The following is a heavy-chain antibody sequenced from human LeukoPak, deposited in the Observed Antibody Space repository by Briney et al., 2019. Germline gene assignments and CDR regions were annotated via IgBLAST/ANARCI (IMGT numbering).Heavy chain of an antibody. CDR2: IYPDDSHT. V-gene: IGHV5-51*01. CDR3: ARLGYYDSSGYSTGDFDY. J-gene: IGHJ4*02. D-gene: IGHD3-22*01. Sequence: GESLKISCKGSGYSFTSYWIGWVRQMPGKGLEWMGIIYPDDSHTRYSPSFQGQVTISANKSISTAYLQWSSLKASHTSMYYCARLGYYDSSGYSTGDFDYWGQGTLVTVTS. CDR1: GYSFTSYW.